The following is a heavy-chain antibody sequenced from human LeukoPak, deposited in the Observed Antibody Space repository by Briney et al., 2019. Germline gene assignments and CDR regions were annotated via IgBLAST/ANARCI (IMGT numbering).Heavy chain of an antibody. D-gene: IGHD3-10*01. V-gene: IGHV3-21*01. Sequence: PGGSLGLSCAASGFTFSSYSMNWVRQAPGKGLEWVSSISSSSSYIYYADSVKGRFTISRDNAKNSLYLQMNSLRAEDTAAYYCARDINYYGSGSYQDYWGQGTLVTVSS. CDR3: ARDINYYGSGSYQDY. CDR1: GFTFSSYS. CDR2: ISSSSSYI. J-gene: IGHJ4*02.